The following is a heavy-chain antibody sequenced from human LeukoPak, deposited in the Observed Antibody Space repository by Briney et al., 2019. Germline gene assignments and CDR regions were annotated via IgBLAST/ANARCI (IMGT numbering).Heavy chain of an antibody. J-gene: IGHJ4*02. CDR2: ISGSGYST. Sequence: GGSLRLSCVASGFTFNNYAMTWVRQAPGKGLEWVSAISGSGYSTYYADSVKGRFTISRDNSKNTLYLQMNSMRAEDTALYFCAQWSRYFDYWGQGTLVTVSS. D-gene: IGHD1-26*01. CDR3: AQWSRYFDY. V-gene: IGHV3-23*01. CDR1: GFTFNNYA.